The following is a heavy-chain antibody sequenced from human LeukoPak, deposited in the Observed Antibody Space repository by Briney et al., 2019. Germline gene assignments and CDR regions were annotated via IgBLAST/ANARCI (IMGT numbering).Heavy chain of an antibody. CDR1: GYIIATYY. CDR3: ARVSRDGYYLFDY. V-gene: IGHV1-46*01. D-gene: IGHD5-24*01. Sequence: ASVKVSCKASGYIIATYYIDWVRQAPGQGLEWMGGINPSGGSTNYARQFQDRVTMTSDTSTTTVYMELSSLRSEDTAVYFCARVSRDGYYLFDYWGQGTLVTVSS. CDR2: INPSGGST. J-gene: IGHJ4*02.